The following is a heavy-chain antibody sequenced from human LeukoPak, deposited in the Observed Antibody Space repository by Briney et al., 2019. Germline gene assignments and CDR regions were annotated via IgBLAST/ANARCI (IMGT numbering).Heavy chain of an antibody. J-gene: IGHJ4*02. D-gene: IGHD3-22*01. CDR1: GYTFTGYY. CDR2: INPNSGGT. V-gene: IGHV1-2*04. CDR3: ARDYDSSGYYYD. Sequence: GASVKVSCKASGYTFTGYYMHWVRQAPGQGLEWMGRINPNSGGTNYAQKFQGWVTMTRDTSISTAYMELSRLRSDDTAVYYCARDYDSSGYYYDWGQGTLVTVSS.